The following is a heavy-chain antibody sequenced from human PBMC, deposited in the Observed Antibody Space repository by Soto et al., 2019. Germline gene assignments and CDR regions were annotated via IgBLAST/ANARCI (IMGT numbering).Heavy chain of an antibody. CDR2: INAGNGNT. Sequence: QVQLVQSGAEVKKPGASVKVSCKASGYTFTSYAMHWVRQAPGQRLEWMGWINAGNGNTKYSQKFQGRVTITRETSASTAYMELSSLRSEDTAVYYCAIRVRGVIPAQDAFDIWGQVTMVTVSS. J-gene: IGHJ3*02. V-gene: IGHV1-3*01. D-gene: IGHD3-10*01. CDR1: GYTFTSYA. CDR3: AIRVRGVIPAQDAFDI.